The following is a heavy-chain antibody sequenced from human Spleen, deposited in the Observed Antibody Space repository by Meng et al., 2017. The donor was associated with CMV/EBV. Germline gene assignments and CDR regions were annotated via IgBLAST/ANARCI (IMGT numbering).Heavy chain of an antibody. CDR1: GYTFTSYG. V-gene: IGHV1-18*01. CDR3: AREGARSITIFGVVIPYGMDV. D-gene: IGHD3-3*01. J-gene: IGHJ6*02. CDR2: ISAYNGNT. Sequence: ASVKVSCKASGYTFTSYGISWVRQAPGQGLEWMGWISAYNGNTNYAQKLQGRVTVTTDTSTSTAYMELRSLRSDDTAVYYCAREGARSITIFGVVIPYGMDVWGQGTTVTVSS.